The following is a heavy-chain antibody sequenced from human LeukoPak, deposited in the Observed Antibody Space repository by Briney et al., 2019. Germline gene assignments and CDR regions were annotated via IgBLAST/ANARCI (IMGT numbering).Heavy chain of an antibody. J-gene: IGHJ5*02. CDR1: GFTVSSYS. Sequence: PGGSLRLSCAASGFTVSSYSMNWVRQAPGKGLEWVSSIGRSSEYIYYADSVKGRFIISRDNSKNSLYLQMNSLRAEDTAVYYCASLSGAIGGYCSSTNCDPWGQGTLVTVSS. D-gene: IGHD2-2*01. CDR2: IGRSSEYI. V-gene: IGHV3-21*01. CDR3: ASLSGAIGGYCSSTNCDP.